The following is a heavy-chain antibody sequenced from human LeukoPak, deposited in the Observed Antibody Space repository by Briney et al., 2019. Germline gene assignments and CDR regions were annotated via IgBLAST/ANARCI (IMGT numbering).Heavy chain of an antibody. CDR3: ATPPTVTRNY. D-gene: IGHD4-17*01. J-gene: IGHJ4*02. CDR2: ISRDGTQQ. CDR1: GFTFNNYA. Sequence: GALRLSCAASGFTFNNYAMHWVRPAPGEGLEWVAVISRDGTQQYYADSVKGRLTISRDNSQSTLYLQMNSLRAEDTAVYYCATPPTVTRNYWGQGILVTVSS. V-gene: IGHV3-30*04.